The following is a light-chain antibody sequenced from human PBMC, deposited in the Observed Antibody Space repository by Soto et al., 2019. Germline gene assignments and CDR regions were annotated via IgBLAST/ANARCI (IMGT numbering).Light chain of an antibody. J-gene: IGLJ7*01. CDR1: SSNIGAGYD. CDR2: GNS. V-gene: IGLV1-40*01. CDR3: QSYDSSLSGYV. Sequence: QSVLTQPPSVSAAPGQKVTISCSGSSSNIGAGYDVHWYQQLPGTAAKLLIYGNSNRPSGVPDRFSGSKSGTSASLAITGLQAEDEADYYCQSYDSSLSGYVFGTGTQLTVL.